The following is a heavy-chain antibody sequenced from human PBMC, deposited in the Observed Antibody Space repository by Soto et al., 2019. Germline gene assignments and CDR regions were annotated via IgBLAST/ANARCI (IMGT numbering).Heavy chain of an antibody. J-gene: IGHJ5*02. Sequence: GASVKVSCKASGFSFTVYYIHGLLQSPGQGLEWMGWINAHSGGTEYAQKFQGRVTLTRDTSIATAYLTLTSLTSDDTALYYCAKDLTRQLAYWLDPWGQGTQVTVSS. D-gene: IGHD6-6*01. CDR1: GFSFTVYY. CDR2: INAHSGGT. V-gene: IGHV1-2*02. CDR3: AKDLTRQLAYWLDP.